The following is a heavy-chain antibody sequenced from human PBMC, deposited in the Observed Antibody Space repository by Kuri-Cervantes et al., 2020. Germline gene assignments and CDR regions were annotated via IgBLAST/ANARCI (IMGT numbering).Heavy chain of an antibody. Sequence: GESLKISCAASGFTFSSYWMHWVRQAPGKGLVWVSRINTDGSGTSYGDSVKGRFTISRDNAKNSLYLQMNSLRAEDTAVYYCARDDRIAAAGNDAFDIWGQGTMVTVSS. V-gene: IGHV3-74*01. J-gene: IGHJ3*02. CDR3: ARDDRIAAAGNDAFDI. D-gene: IGHD6-13*01. CDR2: INTDGSGT. CDR1: GFTFSSYW.